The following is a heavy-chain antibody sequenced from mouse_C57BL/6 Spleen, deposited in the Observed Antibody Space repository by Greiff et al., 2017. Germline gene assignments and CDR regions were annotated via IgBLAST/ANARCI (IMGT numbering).Heavy chain of an antibody. V-gene: IGHV1-22*01. Sequence: VQLQQSGPELVKPGASVKMSCKASGYTFTDYNMHWVKQSHGKSLEWIGYINPNNGGTSYNQKFKGKATLTVNKSSSTAYMELRSLTSEDSAVYYCARWGNYSSKDWFAYWGQGTLVTVSA. CDR2: INPNNGGT. CDR3: ARWGNYSSKDWFAY. CDR1: GYTFTDYN. J-gene: IGHJ3*01. D-gene: IGHD1-1*01.